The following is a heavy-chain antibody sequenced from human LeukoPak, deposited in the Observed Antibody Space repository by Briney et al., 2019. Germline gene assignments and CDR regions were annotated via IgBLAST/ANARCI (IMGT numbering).Heavy chain of an antibody. V-gene: IGHV5-51*03. CDR2: IYPGDSDT. Sequence: GGSLKISCKGAGYSFTSYWIGWVRQMPGKGLEWMGIIYPGDSDTRYSPSFQGQFTISADKSITIAYLQWSSLKASDTAMYYCARSCGYSHGWPFDYWGQGTRVTVSS. CDR3: ARSCGYSHGWPFDY. D-gene: IGHD5-18*01. J-gene: IGHJ4*02. CDR1: GYSFTSYW.